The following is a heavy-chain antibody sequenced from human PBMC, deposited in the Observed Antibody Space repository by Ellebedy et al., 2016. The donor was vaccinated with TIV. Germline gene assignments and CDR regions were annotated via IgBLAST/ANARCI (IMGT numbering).Heavy chain of an antibody. J-gene: IGHJ4*02. Sequence: GGSLRLSCAASGFTFSTYTMHWVRQAPGKGLEYVSAISSNGGSTYYANSVKGRFIISRDNSNNTLYLQMGSLRVEDTAVYYCARDYGIWSFDYWGQGALVTV. CDR2: ISSNGGST. CDR3: ARDYGIWSFDY. CDR1: GFTFSTYT. D-gene: IGHD2-15*01. V-gene: IGHV3-64*01.